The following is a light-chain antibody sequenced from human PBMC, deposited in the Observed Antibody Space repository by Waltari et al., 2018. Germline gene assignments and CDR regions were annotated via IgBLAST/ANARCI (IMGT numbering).Light chain of an antibody. CDR1: QSVSSN. J-gene: IGKJ1*01. V-gene: IGKV3-15*01. CDR2: GAS. Sequence: EIVMTQSPATLSVSPGERATLSCRASQSVSSNLAWYQQKPGQAPRLLIYGASTRATGIPARFSGSGSGTEFILTLSSLQSEDFAVYYCQQYNNWPRTFGQGTKAEIK. CDR3: QQYNNWPRT.